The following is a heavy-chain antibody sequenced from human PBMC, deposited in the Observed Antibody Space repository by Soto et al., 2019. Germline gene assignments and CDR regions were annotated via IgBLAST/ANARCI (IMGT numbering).Heavy chain of an antibody. CDR3: ARQVPGPYGSGSYFDY. V-gene: IGHV4-4*02. CDR1: GGSVSSTNW. D-gene: IGHD3-10*01. Sequence: SETLSLTCAVSGGSVSSTNWWTWVRQPPGKRLEWIGEIYHSGSPTYSPSLRGRATISVDKSKNQFSLKLSSVTAADTAVYYCARQVPGPYGSGSYFDYWGQGTLVTVSS. CDR2: IYHSGSP. J-gene: IGHJ4*02.